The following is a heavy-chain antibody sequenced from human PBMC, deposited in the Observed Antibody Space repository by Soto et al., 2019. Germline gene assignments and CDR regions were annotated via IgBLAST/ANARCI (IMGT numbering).Heavy chain of an antibody. V-gene: IGHV3-30*18. CDR1: GFTCSSYG. CDR3: AKGHVDTAMAIWY. CDR2: ISYDGSNK. J-gene: IGHJ4*02. D-gene: IGHD5-18*01. Sequence: PGGSLRLSCAASGFTCSSYGMHWVRQGPGKGLEGVAVISYDGSNKYYADSVKGRFTISRDNSKNTVYLQMRSVRAEDTAVYYCAKGHVDTAMAIWYWGQGTLVTVSS.